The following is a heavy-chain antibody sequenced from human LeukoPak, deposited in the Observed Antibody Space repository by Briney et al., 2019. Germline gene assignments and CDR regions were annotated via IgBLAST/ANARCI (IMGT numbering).Heavy chain of an antibody. CDR1: GGSISSSPYY. J-gene: IGHJ4*02. CDR3: ARSDSSGSYWAFDY. CDR2: IYYSGST. D-gene: IGHD3-22*01. V-gene: IGHV4-39*01. Sequence: TSETLSLTCTVSGGSISSSPYYWGWIRQPPGKGLEWLGSIYYSGSTYYNPSLKSRVTIFVDTSKNQLSLKLSFVTAADTAVYYCARSDSSGSYWAFDYWGQGTLVTVSS.